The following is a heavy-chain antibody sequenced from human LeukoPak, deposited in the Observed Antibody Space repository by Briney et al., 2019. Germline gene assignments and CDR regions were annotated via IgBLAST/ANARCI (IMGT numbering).Heavy chain of an antibody. J-gene: IGHJ3*02. CDR3: ASQSTPVLPFGI. CDR1: GFTVSSNY. CDR2: IYSGGTT. Sequence: PGGSLRLSCAVSGFTVSSNYISWVRQAPGKGLEWVSVIYSGGTTYYADSVKGRFTISRDNSKNTLYLQMNSLRAEDTAVYYCASQSTPVLPFGIWGQGTMVTVSS. V-gene: IGHV3-66*04.